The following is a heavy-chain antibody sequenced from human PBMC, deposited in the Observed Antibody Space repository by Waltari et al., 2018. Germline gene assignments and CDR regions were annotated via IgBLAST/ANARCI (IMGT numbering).Heavy chain of an antibody. CDR3: ARLFNHYIDV. J-gene: IGHJ6*03. CDR1: GGSISTNNFS. Sequence: QLQLQESGPGLVKSSETLSLICSVSGGSISTNNFSWGWSRQTPGKGLEWIGSVHYTGNPYYNPPLKHRVTISVDSSKNKFSLRLRSVNASDTAVYYCARLFNHYIDVWGRGTAVTVSS. CDR2: VHYTGNP. V-gene: IGHV4-39*01.